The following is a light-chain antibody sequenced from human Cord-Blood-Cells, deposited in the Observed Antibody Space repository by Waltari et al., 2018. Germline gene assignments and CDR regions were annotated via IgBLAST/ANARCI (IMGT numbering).Light chain of an antibody. V-gene: IGKV3-15*01. CDR3: QQYNNWPPIT. J-gene: IGKJ5*01. CDR2: GAS. Sequence: EIVMTQSPATLSVSPGERATLSCRASQSVSSNLAWYQQKPGQAPRLLIYGASTRATGIPARFSGIVSGTEFNLAISSLQSEDLAVYYCQQYNNWPPITFGQGTRREIK. CDR1: QSVSSN.